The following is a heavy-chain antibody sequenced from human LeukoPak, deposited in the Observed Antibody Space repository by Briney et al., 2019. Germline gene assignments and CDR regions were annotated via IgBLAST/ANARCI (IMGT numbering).Heavy chain of an antibody. CDR3: ARSNIVVVPAAMLVLSGMDV. CDR2: INPSGGST. CDR1: GYTFTSYY. D-gene: IGHD2-2*01. V-gene: IGHV1-46*01. J-gene: IGHJ6*02. Sequence: ASVKVSCKASGYTFTSYYMHWVRQAPGQGLEWMGIINPSGGSTSYAQKFQGRVTMTRDTSTSTVYMELSSLRSEDTAVYYCARSNIVVVPAAMLVLSGMDVWGQGTTVTVSS.